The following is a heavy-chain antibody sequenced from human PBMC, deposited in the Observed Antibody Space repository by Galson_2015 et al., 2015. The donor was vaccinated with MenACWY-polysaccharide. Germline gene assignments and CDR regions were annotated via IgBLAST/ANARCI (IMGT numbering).Heavy chain of an antibody. Sequence: SLRLSCAASGFTFSSYAMSWVRQAPGKGLEWVSAISGSGGSTYYADSVKGRFTISRDNSKNTLYLQMNSLRAEDTAVYYCAKDAARITGTTVNWFDVWGQGTTVTVSS. V-gene: IGHV3-23*01. CDR3: AKDAARITGTTVNWFDV. J-gene: IGHJ6*02. CDR1: GFTFSSYA. CDR2: ISGSGGST. D-gene: IGHD1-7*01.